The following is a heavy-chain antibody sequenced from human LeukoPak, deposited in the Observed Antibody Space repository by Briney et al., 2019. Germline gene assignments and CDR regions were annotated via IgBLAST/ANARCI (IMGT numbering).Heavy chain of an antibody. CDR2: INSGGST. CDR1: GFTVSSNY. J-gene: IGHJ4*02. CDR3: ARPYYYDSSGSDY. V-gene: IGHV3-66*01. Sequence: PGGSLRLSCAASGFTVSSNYMSWVRQAPGKGLEWVSVINSGGSTYYADSVKGRFTISRDNSKNTLYLQMNSLRAEDTAVYYCARPYYYDSSGSDYWGQGTLVTVSS. D-gene: IGHD3-22*01.